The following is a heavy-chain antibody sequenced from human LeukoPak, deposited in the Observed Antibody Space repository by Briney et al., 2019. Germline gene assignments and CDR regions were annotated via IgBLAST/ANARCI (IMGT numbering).Heavy chain of an antibody. V-gene: IGHV3-48*03. Sequence: GGSLRLSCGASGFTFGGHEMNWVRQAPGKGLEWLSYISTTGSTIYYADSVKGRFTISRDNAKNSLYLQMNSLRVEDTAVYYCARADPYGDSTPDFWGQGTPVTVSS. D-gene: IGHD4-17*01. CDR3: ARADPYGDSTPDF. CDR2: ISTTGSTI. J-gene: IGHJ4*02. CDR1: GFTFGGHE.